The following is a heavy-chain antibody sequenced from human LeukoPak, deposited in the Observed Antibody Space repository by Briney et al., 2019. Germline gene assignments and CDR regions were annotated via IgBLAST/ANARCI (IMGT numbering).Heavy chain of an antibody. CDR1: GGSFSGYY. D-gene: IGHD5-18*01. Sequence: RTSETLSLTCAVYGGSFSGYYWSWIRQPPGKGLEWIGEINHSGSTNYNPSLKSRVTISVDTSKNQFSLELSSVTAADTAVYYCARDSYGHGGAFDYWGQGTLVTVSS. CDR2: INHSGST. J-gene: IGHJ4*02. V-gene: IGHV4-34*01. CDR3: ARDSYGHGGAFDY.